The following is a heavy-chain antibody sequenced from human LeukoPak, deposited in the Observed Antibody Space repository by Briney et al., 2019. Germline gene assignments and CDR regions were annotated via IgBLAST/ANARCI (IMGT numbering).Heavy chain of an antibody. CDR1: GFTNSNYW. CDR3: TRTSVAAAGAF. Sequence: GSLRLSCVGSGFTNSNYWMTLVRQAPGKGLEWVANIKQDGSETYYVDSLKGRFTISRDNAKNSLFLQMNSLRAEDTAVYYCTRTSVAAAGAFWGQGTLVIVSS. D-gene: IGHD6-13*01. CDR2: IKQDGSET. V-gene: IGHV3-7*01. J-gene: IGHJ4*02.